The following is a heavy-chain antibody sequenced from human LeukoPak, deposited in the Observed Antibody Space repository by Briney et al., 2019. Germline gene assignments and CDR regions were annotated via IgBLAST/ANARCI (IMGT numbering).Heavy chain of an antibody. V-gene: IGHV5-51*01. D-gene: IGHD3-3*01. CDR3: ARSWVDYDFWSGAGYYFDY. CDR2: IYPGDSDT. Sequence: GESLKISSKGSGYSFTSYCIGWVRQMPGKGLEWMGIIYPGDSDTRYSPSFQGQVTISADKSISTAYLQWSSLKASDTAMYYCARSWVDYDFWSGAGYYFDYWGQGTLVTVSS. J-gene: IGHJ4*02. CDR1: GYSFTSYC.